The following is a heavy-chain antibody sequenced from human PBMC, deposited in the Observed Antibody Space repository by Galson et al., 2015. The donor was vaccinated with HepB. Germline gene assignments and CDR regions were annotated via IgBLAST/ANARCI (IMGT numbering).Heavy chain of an antibody. CDR2: ISAYNGNT. CDR3: ARVGEYCSSTSCYFYYYYYYYMDV. CDR1: GYTFTSYG. V-gene: IGHV1-18*01. D-gene: IGHD2-2*01. Sequence: SVKVSCKASGYTFTSYGISWVRQAPGQGLEWMGWISAYNGNTNYAQKLQGRVTMTTDTSTSTAYMELRSLRSDDTAVYYCARVGEYCSSTSCYFYYYYYYYMDVWGKGTTVTASS. J-gene: IGHJ6*03.